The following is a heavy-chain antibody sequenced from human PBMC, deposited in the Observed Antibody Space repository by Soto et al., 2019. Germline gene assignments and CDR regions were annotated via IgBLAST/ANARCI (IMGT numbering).Heavy chain of an antibody. V-gene: IGHV3-23*01. CDR1: GFTFSNYA. J-gene: IGHJ4*02. D-gene: IGHD6-13*01. CDR3: AKERYSSSWYGGDY. CDR2: VSGGGGST. Sequence: EVQLLESGGGLVQPGGSLRLSCVASGFTFSNYAMSWVRQAPGKGLEWVSVVSGGGGSTYYADSVKGRFTISRDNSKNTLDLQMNSLRAEDTAVYFCAKERYSSSWYGGDYWGQGPLVTVSS.